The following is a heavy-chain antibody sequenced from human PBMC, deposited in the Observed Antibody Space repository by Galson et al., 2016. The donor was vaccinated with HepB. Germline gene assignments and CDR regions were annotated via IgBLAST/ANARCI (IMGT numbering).Heavy chain of an antibody. CDR3: ATLGPRRELPFDY. D-gene: IGHD1-26*01. Sequence: SLRLSCAASGFTFSSFAMHWVRQAPGKGLEWVALTSYDGSSKFYADSVKGRFTISRDNSKDTLYLQLNSLRAEDTAVYYCATLGPRRELPFDYWGQGTLVTVSS. J-gene: IGHJ4*02. V-gene: IGHV3-30*03. CDR1: GFTFSSFA. CDR2: TSYDGSSK.